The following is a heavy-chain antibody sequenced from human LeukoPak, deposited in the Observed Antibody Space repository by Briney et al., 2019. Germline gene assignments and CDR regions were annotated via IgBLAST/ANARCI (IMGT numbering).Heavy chain of an antibody. V-gene: IGHV3-21*01. Sequence: GGSLRLSCAASGFTFSNYAMNWVRLAPGKGLEWVSTISGSSGSTYYADSVKGRFTISRDNAKNSLYLQMNSLRAEDTAVYYCARGNYPITMVRGLESGLDYWGQGTLVTVSS. D-gene: IGHD3-10*01. CDR1: GFTFSNYA. J-gene: IGHJ4*02. CDR2: ISGSSGST. CDR3: ARGNYPITMVRGLESGLDY.